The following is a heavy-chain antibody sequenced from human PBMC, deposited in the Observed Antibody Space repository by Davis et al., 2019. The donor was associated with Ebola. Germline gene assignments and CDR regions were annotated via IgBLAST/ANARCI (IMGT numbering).Heavy chain of an antibody. V-gene: IGHV1-18*01. CDR1: GYTFTSNG. CDR2: ISTYNGNT. CDR3: ARIVYGSGTYHYYFDY. Sequence: ASVKVSCKASGYTFTSNGISWVRQAPGQGLEWMGWISTYNGNTNYAQNLQGRVTMTTDTSTVTAYMELRSLRPDDTAVYYCARIVYGSGTYHYYFDYWGQGTLVTVSS. D-gene: IGHD3-10*01. J-gene: IGHJ4*02.